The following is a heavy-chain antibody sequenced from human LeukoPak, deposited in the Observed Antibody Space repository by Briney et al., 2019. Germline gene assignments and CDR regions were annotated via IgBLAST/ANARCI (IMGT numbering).Heavy chain of an antibody. CDR3: ARLSGESTIYDY. CDR1: AFTFNRHW. J-gene: IGHJ4*02. CDR2: IRQDGSAK. V-gene: IGHV3-7*01. Sequence: GGSLRLSCVASAFTFNRHWMSWVRQAPGKGLEWVATIRQDGSAKYYLDSVKGRFIISRDNAKNSLSLQMDSLRVEDTAVYYCARLSGESTIYDYWGQGTLVTVSS. D-gene: IGHD5/OR15-5a*01.